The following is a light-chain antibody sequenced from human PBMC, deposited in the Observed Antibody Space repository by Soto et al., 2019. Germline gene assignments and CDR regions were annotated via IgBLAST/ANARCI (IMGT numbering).Light chain of an antibody. CDR2: GAS. CDR3: QQYNNWPLLT. V-gene: IGKV3D-15*01. CDR1: QSITSS. J-gene: IGKJ4*01. Sequence: EIVLTQSPGIFSLSPGERASLSCGASQSITSSFLAWYQQKPGQAPRLLIYGASSRATGIPDRFSGTGSETEFTLTISSLQSEDFAVYYCQQYNNWPLLTFGGGTKVDIK.